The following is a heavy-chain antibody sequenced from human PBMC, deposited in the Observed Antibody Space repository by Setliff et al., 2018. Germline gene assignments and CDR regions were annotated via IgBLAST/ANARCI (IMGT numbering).Heavy chain of an antibody. CDR3: ARSFSRSGKFLLDY. Sequence: SETLSLTCTVSGGSISSSSYYWGWIRQPPGKGLEWIGSIYYSGSTYYNPSLKSRVTISVDTSKNQFSLKLSSVTAADTAVYYCARSFSRSGKFLLDYWGQGALVTVSS. D-gene: IGHD1-26*01. V-gene: IGHV4-39*07. J-gene: IGHJ4*02. CDR2: IYYSGST. CDR1: GGSISSSSYY.